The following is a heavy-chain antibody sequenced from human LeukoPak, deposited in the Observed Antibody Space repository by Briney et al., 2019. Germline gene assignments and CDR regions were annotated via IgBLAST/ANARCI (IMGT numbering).Heavy chain of an antibody. Sequence: GGSLRLSRAASGFTFSNYGIHWVRPAPGKGLEWVAFIQYDGSNKYYADSVKGRFTMSRDNAKNLLYLQMNSLRAEDRAVYYCARGRSSVDYWGQGTLVTVSS. J-gene: IGHJ4*02. V-gene: IGHV3-30*02. CDR1: GFTFSNYG. CDR2: IQYDGSNK. CDR3: ARGRSSVDY. D-gene: IGHD6-19*01.